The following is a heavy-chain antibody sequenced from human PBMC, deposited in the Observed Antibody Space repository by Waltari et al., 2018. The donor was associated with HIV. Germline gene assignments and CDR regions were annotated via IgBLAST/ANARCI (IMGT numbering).Heavy chain of an antibody. J-gene: IGHJ5*02. CDR3: ARGRDLFTYNISSVVWFDP. V-gene: IGHV4-34*01. Sequence: QVQLHQWGAGLLKPSETLSLPCAVYGGSFSGYYWSWIRQPPGKGLQWIGQINHSGSTRFSPSLKSRLSMSVDTSKNQFSLKLTSLTAADTAVYYCARGRDLFTYNISSVVWFDPWGQGTLVTVSS. CDR2: INHSGST. D-gene: IGHD1-20*01. CDR1: GGSFSGYY.